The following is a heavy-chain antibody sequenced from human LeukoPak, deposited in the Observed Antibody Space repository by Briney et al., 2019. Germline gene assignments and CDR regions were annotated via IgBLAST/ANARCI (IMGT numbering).Heavy chain of an antibody. Sequence: GGSLRLSCAASGFTFSSYAMHWVRQAPGKGLEWVAVISYDGSNKYYADSVKGRFTISRDNSKNTLYLQMNNLRAEDTAVYYCARELNDYVWGSYRSDTALDYWGQGTLVTVSS. J-gene: IGHJ4*02. V-gene: IGHV3-30*01. CDR1: GFTFSSYA. CDR2: ISYDGSNK. D-gene: IGHD3-16*02. CDR3: ARELNDYVWGSYRSDTALDY.